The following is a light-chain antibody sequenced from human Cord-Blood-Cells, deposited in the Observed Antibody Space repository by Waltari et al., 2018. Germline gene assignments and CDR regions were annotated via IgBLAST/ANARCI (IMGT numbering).Light chain of an antibody. Sequence: QSALTQPASGSGSTGQSITISCTGTSSDVGSYNLVSWYQQHPGKAPKLMIYEVSKRHGGVSTRFSGSKSGNTASLTISGLQAEDEADYYCCSYAGSSTFAYVFGTGTKVTVL. CDR2: EVS. CDR3: CSYAGSSTFAYV. J-gene: IGLJ1*01. CDR1: SSDVGSYNL. V-gene: IGLV2-23*02.